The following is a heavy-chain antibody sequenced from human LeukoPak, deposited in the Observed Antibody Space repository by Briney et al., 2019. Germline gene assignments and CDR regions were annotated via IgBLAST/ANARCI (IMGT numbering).Heavy chain of an antibody. V-gene: IGHV1-69*05. Sequence: SVKVSCKASGGTFSSYAISWVRQAPGQGLEWVGGIIPIFGTANYAQKFQGRVTITTDESTSTAYIALSSLRSQDTAVYHCARGRPGELLWLYFQHWGQGTMVTVSS. CDR2: IIPIFGTA. D-gene: IGHD3-10*01. CDR1: GGTFSSYA. J-gene: IGHJ1*01. CDR3: ARGRPGELLWLYFQH.